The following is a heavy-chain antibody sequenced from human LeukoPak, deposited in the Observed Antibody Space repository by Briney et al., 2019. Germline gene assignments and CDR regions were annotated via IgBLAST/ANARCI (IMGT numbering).Heavy chain of an antibody. D-gene: IGHD4-11*01. V-gene: IGHV3-23*01. J-gene: IGHJ4*02. Sequence: GGSLRLSCAASGFTFSNAWMNWVRQAPGKGLEWVSTISGSGGNTYYADSVKGRFTISRDNSKNTLYLQTDSLRADDTAVYYCAKTDYSNYYVDYWGQGTLVTVSS. CDR2: ISGSGGNT. CDR1: GFTFSNAW. CDR3: AKTDYSNYYVDY.